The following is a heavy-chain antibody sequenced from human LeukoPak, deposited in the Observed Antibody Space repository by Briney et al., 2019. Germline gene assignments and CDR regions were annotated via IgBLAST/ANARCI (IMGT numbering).Heavy chain of an antibody. Sequence: SETLSLTCTVSGGSISSSNYYWDWIRQPPGKGLEYIGSIYYSGSTYYNPSLKSRVTMSVDTSKNQFSLKLSSVTAADTAVYYCARRLWFGELSFKWFDPWGPGTLVTVSS. CDR1: GGSISSSNYY. D-gene: IGHD3-10*01. CDR2: IYYSGST. CDR3: ARRLWFGELSFKWFDP. J-gene: IGHJ5*02. V-gene: IGHV4-39*07.